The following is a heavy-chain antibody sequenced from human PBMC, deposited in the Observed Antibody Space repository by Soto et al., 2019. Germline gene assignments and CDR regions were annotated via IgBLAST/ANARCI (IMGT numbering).Heavy chain of an antibody. D-gene: IGHD6-13*01. CDR3: TTGPPGAYSSSWYGRYYYYGMDV. J-gene: IGHJ6*02. V-gene: IGHV3-15*07. CDR1: GFTFSNAW. CDR2: IKSKTDGGTT. Sequence: GGSLRLSCAASGFTFSNAWMNWVRQAPGKGLEWVGGIKSKTDGGTTDYAVPGKSRFTISKNDSNNTLYMQMNSMKTEATAVYYCTTGPPGAYSSSWYGRYYYYGMDVWGQGTTVTVSS.